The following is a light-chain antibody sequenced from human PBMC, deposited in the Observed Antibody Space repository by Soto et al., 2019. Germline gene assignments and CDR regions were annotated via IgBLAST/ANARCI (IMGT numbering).Light chain of an antibody. CDR2: EVS. CDR3: SSYTSSSTLDYV. J-gene: IGLJ1*01. CDR1: SSDVGGYNY. Sequence: VLNQPASEDGSPGQSITNSCTGTSSDVGGYNYVSWYQQHPGKAPKLMIYEVSNRPSGVSNRFSGSKSGNTASLTISGLQAEDEADYYCSSYTSSSTLDYVFGTGTKVTVL. V-gene: IGLV2-14*01.